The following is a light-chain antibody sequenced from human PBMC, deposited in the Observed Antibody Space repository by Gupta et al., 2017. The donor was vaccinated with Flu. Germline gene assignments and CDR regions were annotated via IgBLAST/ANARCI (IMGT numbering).Light chain of an antibody. CDR2: AAS. V-gene: IGKV1-8*01. CDR3: QHYDSYSWT. Sequence: AIRMTQSPSSFSASTGDRVTITCRASQGISSYLAWYQQKPGKAPKLLIYAASTLQSGVPSRFSGSGSGTDFTLTISCLQSEDFATYYCQHYDSYSWTFGQGTKVEIK. CDR1: QGISSY. J-gene: IGKJ1*01.